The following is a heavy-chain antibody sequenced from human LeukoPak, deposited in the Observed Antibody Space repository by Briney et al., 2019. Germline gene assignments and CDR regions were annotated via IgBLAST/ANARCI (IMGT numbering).Heavy chain of an antibody. J-gene: IGHJ4*02. D-gene: IGHD3-3*01. Sequence: GGSLRLSCAASGFTFSSYGMHWVRQAPGKGLEWVAFIRYDGSNKYYADSVKGRFTISRDNSKNTLYLQMNSLRAEDTAVYYCAKASPTIFGVVDSDYWGQGTLVTVSS. CDR2: IRYDGSNK. CDR1: GFTFSSYG. V-gene: IGHV3-30*02. CDR3: AKASPTIFGVVDSDY.